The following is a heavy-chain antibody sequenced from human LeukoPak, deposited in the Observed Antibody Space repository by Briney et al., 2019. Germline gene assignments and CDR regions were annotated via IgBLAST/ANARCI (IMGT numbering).Heavy chain of an antibody. CDR1: GGTFSSYA. J-gene: IGHJ6*02. V-gene: IGHV1-69*04. CDR3: ARAYTPEYYYYYGMDV. Sequence: ASVKVSCKASGGTFSSYAISWVRQAPGQGLEWMGRIIPILGTANYAQKFQGRVTITADKSTSTAYMELSSLRSEDTAVYYCARAYTPEYYYYYGMDVWGQGTTVTVSS. CDR2: IIPILGTA. D-gene: IGHD3-16*01.